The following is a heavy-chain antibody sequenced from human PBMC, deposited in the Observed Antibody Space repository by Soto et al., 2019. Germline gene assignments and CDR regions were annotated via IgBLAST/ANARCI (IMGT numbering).Heavy chain of an antibody. CDR3: ATPFLELKRLLSGWYRAFDI. J-gene: IGHJ3*02. CDR2: ISGSGGST. D-gene: IGHD6-19*01. CDR1: GFTFSSYA. Sequence: GGSLRLSCAASGFTFSSYAMSWVRQAPGKGLEWVSAISGSGGSTYYADSVKGRFTISRDNSKNTLYLQMNSLRSEDTAVYYCATPFLELKRLLSGWYRAFDIWGQGTMVTVSS. V-gene: IGHV3-23*01.